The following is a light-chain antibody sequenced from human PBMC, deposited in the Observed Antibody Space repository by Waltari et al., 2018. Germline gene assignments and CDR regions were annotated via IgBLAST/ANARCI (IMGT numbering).Light chain of an antibody. V-gene: IGLV2-23*02. CDR2: EVS. J-gene: IGLJ1*01. Sequence: QSALTQPASVSGSPGQSITISCTGTSSHVGNYNLVSWYQQHPGKAPKLMIYEVSQRPSGVSNRFSGSKSGNTASLTISGLQPEDETDYYCCSYAGHSTYVFGTGTKVTVL. CDR1: SSHVGNYNL. CDR3: CSYAGHSTYV.